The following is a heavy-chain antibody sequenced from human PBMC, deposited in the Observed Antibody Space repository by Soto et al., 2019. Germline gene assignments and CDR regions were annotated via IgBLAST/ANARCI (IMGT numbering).Heavy chain of an antibody. CDR2: IYPGDSDT. CDR3: ARQGARDDFWSGYYFPPYYYYGMDV. Sequence: PGESLKISCKGSGYSSTSYWIGWVRQMPGKGLEWMGIIYPGDSDTRYSPSFQGQVTISADKSISTAYLQWSSLKASDTAMYYCARQGARDDFWSGYYFPPYYYYGMDVCGQGTTVTVSS. V-gene: IGHV5-51*01. CDR1: GYSSTSYW. J-gene: IGHJ6*02. D-gene: IGHD3-3*01.